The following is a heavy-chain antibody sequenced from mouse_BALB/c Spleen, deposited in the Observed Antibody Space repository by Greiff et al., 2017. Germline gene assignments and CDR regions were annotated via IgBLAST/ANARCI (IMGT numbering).Heavy chain of an antibody. V-gene: IGHV5-4*02. J-gene: IGHJ1*01. CDR1: GFTFSDYY. Sequence: EVKLMESGGGLVKPGGSLKLSCAASGFTFSDYYMYWVRQTPEKRLEWVATISDGGSYTYYPDSVKGRFTISRDNAKNNLYLQMSSLKSEDTAMYYCARAKYGNSYWYFDVWGAGTTVTVSS. CDR3: ARAKYGNSYWYFDV. D-gene: IGHD2-10*02. CDR2: ISDGGSYT.